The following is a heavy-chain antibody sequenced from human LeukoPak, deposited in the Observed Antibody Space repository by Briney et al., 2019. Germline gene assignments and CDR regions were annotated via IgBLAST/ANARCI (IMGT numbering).Heavy chain of an antibody. J-gene: IGHJ4*02. CDR1: GGSISSYY. CDR3: ARAGRVEWYYDFWSGSSRDAFDI. CDR2: IYYSGST. Sequence: SETLSLTCTVSGGSISSYYWSWIRQPPGRGLEWIGYIYYSGSTNYNPSLKSRVTISVDTSKNQFSLKLSSVTAADTAVYYCARAGRVEWYYDFWSGSSRDAFDIWGQGTLVTVSS. D-gene: IGHD3-3*01. V-gene: IGHV4-59*01.